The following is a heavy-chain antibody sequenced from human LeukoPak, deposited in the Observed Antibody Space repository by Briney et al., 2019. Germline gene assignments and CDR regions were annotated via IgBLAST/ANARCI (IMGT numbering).Heavy chain of an antibody. D-gene: IGHD1-26*01. CDR1: GFTFSSYA. J-gene: IGHJ6*02. CDR2: ISYDGTSK. V-gene: IGHV3-30-3*01. CDR3: ARIYRSGSYSGYYYYYGMDV. Sequence: GGSLRLSCAASGFTFSSYAMHWVRQAPGKGLEWVAVISYDGTSKYYADSVEGRFTISRDNSKNTLDLQMNSLRDEDTGVYYCARIYRSGSYSGYYYYYGMDVWGQGTTVTVSS.